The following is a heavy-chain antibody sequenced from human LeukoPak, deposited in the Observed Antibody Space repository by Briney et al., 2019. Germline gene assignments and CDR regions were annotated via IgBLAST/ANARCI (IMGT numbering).Heavy chain of an antibody. J-gene: IGHJ4*02. CDR3: ARHGNYYDSSGYNYYFDY. V-gene: IGHV4-59*08. Sequence: SETLSLTCTVSGVSISSYYWSWIRQPPGKGLEWIGYIYYSESTKYNPSLKSRVTISVDTSKNHFSLKLSSVTAADTAVYYCARHGNYYDSSGYNYYFDYWGQGTLGTVSS. D-gene: IGHD3-22*01. CDR2: IYYSEST. CDR1: GVSISSYY.